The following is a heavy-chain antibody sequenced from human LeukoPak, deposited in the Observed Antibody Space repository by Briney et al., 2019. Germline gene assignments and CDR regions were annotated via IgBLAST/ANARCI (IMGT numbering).Heavy chain of an antibody. J-gene: IGHJ4*02. CDR1: GFTVSDYA. Sequence: GGSLRLSCAASGFTVSDYAMNWVRQAPGKGLEWVPSISSSSSYIYYADSVKGRFTISRDNAKNSLYLQMNSLRAEDTAVYYCARGYGDSPTAPFDYWGQGTLVTVSS. V-gene: IGHV3-21*01. CDR3: ARGYGDSPTAPFDY. D-gene: IGHD4-17*01. CDR2: ISSSSSYI.